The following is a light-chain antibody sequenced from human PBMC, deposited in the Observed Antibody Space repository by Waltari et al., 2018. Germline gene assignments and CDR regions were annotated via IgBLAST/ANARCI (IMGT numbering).Light chain of an antibody. V-gene: IGLV4-69*01. Sequence: QLVLTQSPSASASLGASLKLTCTLSRGHRNNTIACLPQQPPERGPRYLMKVNSDGSNSRGDGIPDRFSGSSSGAERYLTISSLQSEDEADYYCQTGGHGTWVFGGGTKLTVL. CDR3: QTGGHGTWV. CDR2: VNSDGSN. CDR1: RGHRNNT. J-gene: IGLJ3*02.